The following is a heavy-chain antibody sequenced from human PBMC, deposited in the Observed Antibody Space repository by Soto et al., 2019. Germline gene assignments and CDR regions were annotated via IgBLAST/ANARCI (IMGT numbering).Heavy chain of an antibody. CDR1: GGSISSSSYY. V-gene: IGHV4-39*01. D-gene: IGHD6-19*01. Sequence: QLQLQESGPGLVKPSETLSLTCTVSGGSISSSSYYWGWIRQPPGKGLEWIGSIYYSGSTYYNPSLXSXAXMXIDTSRTQFSLRLSSVTAADTAVYYCARTRAVWFDPWGQGTMVTFSS. J-gene: IGHJ5*02. CDR2: IYYSGST. CDR3: ARTRAVWFDP.